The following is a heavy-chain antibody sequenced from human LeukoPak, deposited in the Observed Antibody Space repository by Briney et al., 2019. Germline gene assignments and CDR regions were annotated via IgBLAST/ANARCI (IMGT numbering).Heavy chain of an antibody. V-gene: IGHV4-39*01. D-gene: IGHD3-3*01. CDR1: GGSISTTNYY. CDR2: IYSSGNT. Sequence: SETLSLTCTVSGGSISTTNYYWGWIRQPPGRDLEWIGSIYSSGNTYYNPSLESRVTISVDTSKNQLSLKLTSATAADTSVYYCARHSGLRSPFDPWGQGPWSPSPQ. CDR3: ARHSGLRSPFDP. J-gene: IGHJ5*02.